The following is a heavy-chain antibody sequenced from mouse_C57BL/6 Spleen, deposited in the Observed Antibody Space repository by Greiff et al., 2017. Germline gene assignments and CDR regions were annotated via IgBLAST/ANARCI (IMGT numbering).Heavy chain of an antibody. CDR2: INPSTGGT. CDR3: AKEALTGCFDY. J-gene: IGHJ2*01. V-gene: IGHV1-42*01. Sequence: EVQLQESGPELVKPGASVKISCKASGYSFTGYYMNWVKQSPEKSLEWIGEINPSTGGTTYNQKFKAKATLTVDKSSSTAYMQLKSLTSEDSAVYYCAKEALTGCFDYWGQGTTLTVSS. CDR1: GYSFTGYY. D-gene: IGHD4-1*01.